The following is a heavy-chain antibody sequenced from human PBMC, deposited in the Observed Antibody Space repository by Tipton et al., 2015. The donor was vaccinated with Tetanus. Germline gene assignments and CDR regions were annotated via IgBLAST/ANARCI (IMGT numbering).Heavy chain of an antibody. Sequence: VQLVQSGGEVKKPGESLKISCKGSGYIFNNYWIGWVRQKPGKGLEWMGIIYPGDSDTRYSPSFQGQVTISVDKSINTVYLQWSSLKASDTSMFYCARAHCTDGVCNFDFWGQGALVTVAS. V-gene: IGHV5-51*01. CDR1: GYIFNNYW. J-gene: IGHJ4*02. D-gene: IGHD2-8*01. CDR3: ARAHCTDGVCNFDF. CDR2: IYPGDSDT.